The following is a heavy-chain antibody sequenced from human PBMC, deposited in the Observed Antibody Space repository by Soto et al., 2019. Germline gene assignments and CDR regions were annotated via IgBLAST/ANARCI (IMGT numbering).Heavy chain of an antibody. CDR2: TYYRSKWYN. Sequence: SQTLSLTCAISGDSVSSNSAAWNWIRQSPSRGLEWLGRTYYRSKWYNDYAVSVKSRITINPDTSKNQFSLQLNSVTPEDTAVYYCARVGIVVVPAARYYGLEVLGQETTVSVSS. J-gene: IGHJ6*02. CDR1: GDSVSSNSAA. V-gene: IGHV6-1*01. D-gene: IGHD2-2*01. CDR3: ARVGIVVVPAARYYGLEV.